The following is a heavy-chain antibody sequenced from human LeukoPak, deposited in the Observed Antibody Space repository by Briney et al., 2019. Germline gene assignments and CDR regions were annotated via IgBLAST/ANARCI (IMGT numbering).Heavy chain of an antibody. Sequence: GGSLRLSCAASGFTFSSYAMSWVRQAPGKGLEWVSAISNSGRTYYIDSVKGRFTISRDNSKNTLSLQMNSLRAEDTAIYFRAKESPYAVGGTGRVYYFDYWGQGTLVTVSS. V-gene: IGHV3-23*01. CDR3: AKESPYAVGGTGRVYYFDY. CDR2: ISNSGRT. CDR1: GFTFSSYA. D-gene: IGHD1-26*01. J-gene: IGHJ4*02.